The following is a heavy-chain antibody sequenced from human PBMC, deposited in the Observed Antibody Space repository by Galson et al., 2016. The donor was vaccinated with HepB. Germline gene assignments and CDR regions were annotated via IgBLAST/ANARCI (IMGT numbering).Heavy chain of an antibody. CDR3: ARQGTEGYTYGYLGENYCHYYSLAV. CDR2: IYYSGGT. CDR1: GGSIRSSSYY. J-gene: IGHJ6*02. V-gene: IGHV4-39*01. D-gene: IGHD5-18*01. Sequence: SETLSLTCTVSGGSIRSSSYYWGWIRQPPGKGLEWIGSIYYSGGTYYNPSLKSRVTISVDTSKNQFSLMLSSVTAADTAVYYCARQGTEGYTYGYLGENYCHYYSLAVGGHGTTVTVSS.